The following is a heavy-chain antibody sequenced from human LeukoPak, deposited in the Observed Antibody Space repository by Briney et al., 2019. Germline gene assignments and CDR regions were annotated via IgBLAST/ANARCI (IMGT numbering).Heavy chain of an antibody. V-gene: IGHV3-7*03. Sequence: QAGGSLRLSCAASGFFFSNYWMSWVRQAQGKGLEWVANINLDGNGRFYVDSVKGRFTISRDNSKNTLYLQMNSLRAEDTAVYYCASPLYSLRNYYMDVWGKGTTVTISS. CDR1: GFFFSNYW. CDR3: ASPLYSLRNYYMDV. CDR2: INLDGNGR. J-gene: IGHJ6*03. D-gene: IGHD4-17*01.